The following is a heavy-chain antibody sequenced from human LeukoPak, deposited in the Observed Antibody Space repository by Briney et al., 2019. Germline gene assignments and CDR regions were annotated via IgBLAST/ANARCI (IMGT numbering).Heavy chain of an antibody. D-gene: IGHD3/OR15-3a*01. Sequence: GGSLRLSCAASGFTFSSYSMNWVRQAPGKGLEWVSSISSSSSYIYYADSVKGRFTISRDNAKNSLYLQMNSLRAEDTAVYYCARLDTLGAFGIWGQGTMVTVSS. CDR3: ARLDTLGAFGI. CDR2: ISSSSSYI. J-gene: IGHJ3*02. V-gene: IGHV3-21*01. CDR1: GFTFSSYS.